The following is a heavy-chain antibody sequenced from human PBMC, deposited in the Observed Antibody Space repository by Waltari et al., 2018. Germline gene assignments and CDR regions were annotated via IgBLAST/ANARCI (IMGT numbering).Heavy chain of an antibody. D-gene: IGHD3-22*01. CDR3: ARGSFYDSSGLGY. Sequence: QVQLQQSGPGLVKPSQTLSLTCAISGDRVPTNSPAWHWLRPSPSRGLEWLGRTYYRSKWYNDYAVSVKSRITINPDTSKNQFSLQLNSVTPEDTAVYYCARGSFYDSSGLGYWGQGTLVTVSS. CDR1: GDRVPTNSPA. J-gene: IGHJ4*02. V-gene: IGHV6-1*01. CDR2: TYYRSKWYN.